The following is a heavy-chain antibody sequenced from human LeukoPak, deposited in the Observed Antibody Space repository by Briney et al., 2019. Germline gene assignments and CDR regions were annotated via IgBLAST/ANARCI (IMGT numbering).Heavy chain of an antibody. J-gene: IGHJ4*02. D-gene: IGHD3-22*01. CDR2: IYYTGST. V-gene: IGHV4-59*01. Sequence: SETLSLTCTVSGGSISSYSWSWVRQPPGKGLEWIGYIYYTGSTNYNPSLKSRVTISVDTSKNQLSLMLSSVTAADTAVYYCARSYDTSGYYPNYFDYWGQGTLVTVSS. CDR3: ARSYDTSGYYPNYFDY. CDR1: GGSISSYS.